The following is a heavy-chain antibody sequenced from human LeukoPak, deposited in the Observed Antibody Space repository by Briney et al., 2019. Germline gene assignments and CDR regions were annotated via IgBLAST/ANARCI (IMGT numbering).Heavy chain of an antibody. J-gene: IGHJ5*02. D-gene: IGHD3-3*01. CDR1: GFTFSSYS. V-gene: IGHV3-48*01. CDR3: ARDKIDYDFWSGYYTPGWFDP. Sequence: GGSLRLSCAASGFTFSSYSMNWVRQAPGKGLEWVSYISSSSSTIYYADSVKGRFTISRDNAKNSLYLQMNSLRAEDTAVYYCARDKIDYDFWSGYYTPGWFDPWGQGTLVTVSS. CDR2: ISSSSSTI.